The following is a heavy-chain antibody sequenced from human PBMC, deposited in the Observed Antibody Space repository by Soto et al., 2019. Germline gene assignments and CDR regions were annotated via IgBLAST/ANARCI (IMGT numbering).Heavy chain of an antibody. Sequence: PSQSLSLTCGISGDSVSSGIAAWNWIRQSPSRGLEWLGRTYYRSKWYRDYAVSVKSRISINPDTSKNQFSLQLNSVTPEDTAINYCARDQQGLHIWGQGTMVTVSS. J-gene: IGHJ3*02. CDR1: GDSVSSGIAA. CDR2: TYYRSKWYR. CDR3: ARDQQGLHI. V-gene: IGHV6-1*01.